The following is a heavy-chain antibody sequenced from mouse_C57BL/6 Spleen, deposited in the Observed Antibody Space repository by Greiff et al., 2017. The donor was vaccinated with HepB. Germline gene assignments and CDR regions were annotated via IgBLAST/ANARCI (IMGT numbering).Heavy chain of an antibody. CDR2: IYWDDDK. CDR3: ARMTTVVDWYFDV. V-gene: IGHV8-12*01. D-gene: IGHD1-1*01. J-gene: IGHJ1*03. Sequence: QVQLKESGPGILQSSQTLSLTCSFSGFSLSTSGMGVSWIRQPSGKGLEWLAHIYWDDDKRYNPSLKSRLTISKDTSRNQVFLKITSVDTADTATYDCARMTTVVDWYFDVWGTGTTVTVSS. CDR1: GFSLSTSGMG.